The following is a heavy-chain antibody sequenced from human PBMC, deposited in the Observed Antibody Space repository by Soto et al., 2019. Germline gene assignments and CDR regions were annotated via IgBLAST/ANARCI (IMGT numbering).Heavy chain of an antibody. CDR1: GDIFGRHG. CDR3: ASLDSYEGGIFS. V-gene: IGHV1-69*02. CDR2: IIPGVNVR. J-gene: IGHJ5*02. Sequence: QVQLEQSGAEVRQPGSSVTVSCKAPGDIFGRHGINWVRQAPGQGFEWMARIIPGVNVRNYANKLHGRVSVTADTSRNPFYMELNSLRSDDTAVYFCASLDSYEGGIFSWGQGTLVTVSS. D-gene: IGHD3-16*01.